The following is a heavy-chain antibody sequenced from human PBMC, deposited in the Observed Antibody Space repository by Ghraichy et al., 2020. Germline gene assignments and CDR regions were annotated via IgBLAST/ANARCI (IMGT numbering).Heavy chain of an antibody. CDR1: GFTFSSYA. CDR3: ARLKRATGEDIVVVVAAPGDY. CDR2: ISGSGGST. J-gene: IGHJ4*02. V-gene: IGHV3-23*01. D-gene: IGHD2-15*01. Sequence: GSLRLSCAASGFTFSSYAMSWVRQAPGKGLEWVSAISGSGGSTYYADSVKGRFTISRDNSKNTLYLQMNSLRAEDTAVYYCARLKRATGEDIVVVVAAPGDYWGQGTLVTVSS.